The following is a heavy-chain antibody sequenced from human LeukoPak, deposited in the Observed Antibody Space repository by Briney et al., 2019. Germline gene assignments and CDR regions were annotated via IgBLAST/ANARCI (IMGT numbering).Heavy chain of an antibody. CDR1: GGSISSYY. J-gene: IGHJ5*02. V-gene: IGHV4-4*07. D-gene: IGHD2-2*02. CDR2: IYTSGST. CDR3: ARGDCSSTSCYTEEWFDP. Sequence: SETLSLTCTVSGGSISSYYWSWIRQPAGKGLEWIGRIYTSGSTNYNPSLKSRVTISVDTSKNQFSLKLSSVTAADTAVYYCARGDCSSTSCYTEEWFDPWGQGTLVTVSS.